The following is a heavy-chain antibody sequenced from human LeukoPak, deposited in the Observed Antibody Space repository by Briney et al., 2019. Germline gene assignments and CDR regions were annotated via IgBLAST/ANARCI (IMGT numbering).Heavy chain of an antibody. CDR2: IYPGDSDT. CDR3: ARRQGGQNWYFDL. Sequence: GESLKISCQGSGLRFDIYWIGWVRQIPGKGLEWMGNIYPGDSDTRFSPSFQGQVTMSADRSSGTAYLQWSSLKASDTAVYYCARRQGGQNWYFDLWGRGTAVTVSS. J-gene: IGHJ2*01. D-gene: IGHD3-16*01. V-gene: IGHV5-51*01. CDR1: GLRFDIYW.